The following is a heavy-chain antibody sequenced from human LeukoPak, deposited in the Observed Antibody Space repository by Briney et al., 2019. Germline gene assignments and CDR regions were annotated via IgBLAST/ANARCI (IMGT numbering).Heavy chain of an antibody. V-gene: IGHV3-21*01. D-gene: IGHD5-18*01. CDR2: ISSSSSYI. CDR3: AKEGWIQLWLDPRYYFDY. CDR1: GFTFSSYS. Sequence: PGGSLRLSCAASGFTFSSYSMNWVRQAPGKGLEWVSSISSSSSYIYYADSVKGRFTISRDNAKNSLYLQMNSLRAEDTAVYYCAKEGWIQLWLDPRYYFDYWGQGTLVTVSS. J-gene: IGHJ4*02.